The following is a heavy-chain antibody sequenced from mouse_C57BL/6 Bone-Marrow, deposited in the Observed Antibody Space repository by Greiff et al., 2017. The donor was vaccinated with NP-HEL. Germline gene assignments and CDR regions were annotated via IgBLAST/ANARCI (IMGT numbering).Heavy chain of an antibody. Sequence: QVQLQQSGAELAKPGASVKLSCKASGYTFTSYWMHWVKQRPGQGLEWIGYINPSSGYTKYNQKFKDKATLTADKSSSTAYMQLSSLTYETSAVYYCARRLRGWYFDVGGTGTTVTVSS. CDR2: INPSSGYT. D-gene: IGHD1-1*01. CDR1: GYTFTSYW. J-gene: IGHJ1*03. V-gene: IGHV1-7*01. CDR3: ARRLRGWYFDV.